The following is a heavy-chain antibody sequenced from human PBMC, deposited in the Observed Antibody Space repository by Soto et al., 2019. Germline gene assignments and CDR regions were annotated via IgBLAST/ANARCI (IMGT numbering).Heavy chain of an antibody. V-gene: IGHV5-51*01. CDR3: ARHIVDTSMTASFNY. Sequence: PGESLKISCKTSGYSFLNYWIGWVRQMPGKGLEWMGIIYPGDSDARYSPSFQGQVTISADKSISTVYLQWSSLKASDTAMYYCARHIVDTSMTASFNYWGQGTQVTVPS. CDR1: GYSFLNYW. J-gene: IGHJ4*02. D-gene: IGHD5-18*01. CDR2: IYPGDSDA.